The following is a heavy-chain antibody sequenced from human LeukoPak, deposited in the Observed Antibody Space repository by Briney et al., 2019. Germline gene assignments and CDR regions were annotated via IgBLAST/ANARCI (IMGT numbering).Heavy chain of an antibody. D-gene: IGHD3-3*01. CDR3: ARDPSPYYDFWSGYYNYFDY. V-gene: IGHV3-53*01. CDR2: IYSDGTT. J-gene: IGHJ4*02. Sequence: GGSLRLSCVASGVTVSSNCMSWVRQAPGKGLEWVSVIYSDGTTYYSDSMKGRFTISRDNAKNSLYLQMNSLRDEDTAVYYCARDPSPYYDFWSGYYNYFDYWGQGTLVTVSS. CDR1: GVTVSSNC.